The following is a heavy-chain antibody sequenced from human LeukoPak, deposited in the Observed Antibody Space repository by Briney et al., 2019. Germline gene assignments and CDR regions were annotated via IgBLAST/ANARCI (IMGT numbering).Heavy chain of an antibody. CDR2: ISNDSRYI. D-gene: IGHD2-8*02. CDR1: GFTLSRYI. Sequence: GGSLRLSCIASGFTLSRYIMNWVRQAPGKGLEWVASISNDSRYIYYSDSVKGRFTITRDNAENTVYLQTNSLRVEDTAMYYCASLSGVWDTGDKKWFDPWGQGTLVTVSS. V-gene: IGHV3-21*01. J-gene: IGHJ5*02. CDR3: ASLSGVWDTGDKKWFDP.